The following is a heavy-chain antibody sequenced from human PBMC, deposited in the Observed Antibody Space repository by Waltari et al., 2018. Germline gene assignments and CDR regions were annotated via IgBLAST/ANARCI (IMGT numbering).Heavy chain of an antibody. CDR1: GFTFSSYA. Sequence: EVQLLESGGGLVQPGGSLRLSCAASGFTFSSYAMSWVRQAPGKGLEWVSAIMGSGGSTYYADSVKGRFTIARDNSKNTLYLQMNILRAEDTAVYYCAKDQRRDDAFDIWGQGTMVTVSS. J-gene: IGHJ3*02. CDR3: AKDQRRDDAFDI. CDR2: IMGSGGST. V-gene: IGHV3-23*01.